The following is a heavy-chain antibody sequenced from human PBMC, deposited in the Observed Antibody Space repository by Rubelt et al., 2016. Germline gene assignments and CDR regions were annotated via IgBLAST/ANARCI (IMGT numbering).Heavy chain of an antibody. D-gene: IGHD5-24*01. Sequence: QVQLVQSGAEVRKPGASVKVSCKASGYTFTGYGVSWVRQAPGQGLDWTGWISPYNGNTNYAQSLQGRVTMTTDTSTSKAYMELRSLRSDDTAVFYCAREDGDYWGQGTLVTVSS. J-gene: IGHJ4*02. CDR1: GYTFTGYG. V-gene: IGHV1-18*01. CDR2: ISPYNGNT. CDR3: AREDGDY.